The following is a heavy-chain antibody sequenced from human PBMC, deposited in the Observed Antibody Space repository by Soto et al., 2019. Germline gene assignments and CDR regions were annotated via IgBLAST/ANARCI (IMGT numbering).Heavy chain of an antibody. CDR2: INAGNGNT. Sequence: ASVKVSCKASGYTFTSYAMHWVRQAPGQRLEWMGWINAGNGNTKYSQKFQGRVTITRDTSASTAYMELSSLRSEDTAVYYCARVEATMDNYYYYGMDVWGQGTTVTVSS. D-gene: IGHD3-10*01. J-gene: IGHJ6*02. V-gene: IGHV1-3*01. CDR3: ARVEATMDNYYYYGMDV. CDR1: GYTFTSYA.